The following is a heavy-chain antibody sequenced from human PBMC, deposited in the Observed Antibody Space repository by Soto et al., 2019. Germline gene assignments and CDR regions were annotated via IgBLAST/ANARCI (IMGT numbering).Heavy chain of an antibody. CDR2: IIPIFGTA. V-gene: IGHV1-69*13. Sequence: SVKVSCKASGGTFSSYAISWVRQAPGQGLEWMGGIIPIFGTANYAQKFQGRVTITADESTSTAYMELSSLRSEDTAVYYCARARLVYCGGDCPSYYYYYCMDVWGQGTTVTVAS. J-gene: IGHJ6*02. CDR3: ARARLVYCGGDCPSYYYYYCMDV. D-gene: IGHD2-21*02. CDR1: GGTFSSYA.